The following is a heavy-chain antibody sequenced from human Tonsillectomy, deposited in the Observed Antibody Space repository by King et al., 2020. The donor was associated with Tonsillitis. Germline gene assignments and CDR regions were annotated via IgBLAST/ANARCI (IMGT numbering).Heavy chain of an antibody. J-gene: IGHJ4*02. CDR2: INPRDGST. Sequence: QLVQSGAEVKKPRASVNVSCKASGYTLTRSFIHWVRQAAGQGLQWMGIINPRDGSTTYAKKFQGRVAMTRDTSTSTVYLELSSLISDDTAIFYCARAQSGAYYFASWGQGTLVTVPS. D-gene: IGHD7-27*01. CDR1: GYTLTRSF. CDR3: ARAQSGAYYFAS. V-gene: IGHV1-46*01.